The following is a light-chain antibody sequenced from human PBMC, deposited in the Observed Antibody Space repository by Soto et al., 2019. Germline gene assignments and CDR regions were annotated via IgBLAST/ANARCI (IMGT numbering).Light chain of an antibody. CDR2: AVS. Sequence: GDRVTITCRASQDIRNNLGWYQQKPGKAPKRLIYAVSSLQSGVPSRFSGSGSGTEFTLTISSLQPDDFATYYCQQYMSYSFGQGTKVDIK. J-gene: IGKJ1*01. V-gene: IGKV1-17*01. CDR3: QQYMSYS. CDR1: QDIRNN.